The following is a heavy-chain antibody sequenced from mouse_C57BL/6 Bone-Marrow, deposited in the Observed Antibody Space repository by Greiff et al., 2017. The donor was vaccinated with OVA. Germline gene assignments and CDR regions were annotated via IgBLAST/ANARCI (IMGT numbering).Heavy chain of an antibody. V-gene: IGHV3-1*01. CDR2: ISYSGST. Sequence: EVQLVESGPGLVKPSQSLSLTCTVTGYSITSGYDWHWIRHFPGNKLEWMGYISYSGSTNYNPSLKSRISITHDTSTNHFFLKLNSVTTEDTATYYCARDGYYRTWFAYWGQGTLVTVSA. CDR1: GYSITSGYD. CDR3: ARDGYYRTWFAY. D-gene: IGHD2-3*01. J-gene: IGHJ3*01.